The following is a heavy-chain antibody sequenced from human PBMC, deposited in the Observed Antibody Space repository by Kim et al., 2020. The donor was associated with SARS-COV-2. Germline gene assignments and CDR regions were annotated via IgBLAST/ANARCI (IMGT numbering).Heavy chain of an antibody. Sequence: SETLSLTCAVSGASISPYYWSWIRQLPGKGLEWIGYVYSDTGSTTDNPSLESRVTLSLDTSKKQFSLRLSSVTAADTAVYYCARNTPGTTEDYWGQGTLVTVSS. CDR3: ARNTPGTTEDY. J-gene: IGHJ4*02. CDR2: VYSDTGST. D-gene: IGHD1-1*01. V-gene: IGHV4-59*01. CDR1: GASISPYY.